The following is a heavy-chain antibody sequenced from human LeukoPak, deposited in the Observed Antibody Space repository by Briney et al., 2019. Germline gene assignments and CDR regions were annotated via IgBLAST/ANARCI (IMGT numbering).Heavy chain of an antibody. J-gene: IGHJ4*02. V-gene: IGHV3-23*01. CDR3: AKDYGGNSYGYDY. D-gene: IGHD4-23*01. CDR2: ISGRGGST. Sequence: GGSLRLSCAASGFTFSSYVMSWVRQAPGKGLEWVSAISGRGGSTHFADSVKGRFTISRDNSKNTLYLQMNSLRAEDTAVYYCAKDYGGNSYGYDYWGQGTLVTVSS. CDR1: GFTFSSYV.